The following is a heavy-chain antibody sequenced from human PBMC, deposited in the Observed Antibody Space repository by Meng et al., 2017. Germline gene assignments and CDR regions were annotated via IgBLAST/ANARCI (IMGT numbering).Heavy chain of an antibody. V-gene: IGHV3-33*01. J-gene: IGHJ2*01. CDR1: GFTFSSNG. CDR2: IWYDGSNK. Sequence: VWLVESGGGGVKPGRSLRLSCAESGFTFSSNGIHWVRQAPGKGLEWVAVIWYDGSNKYYADSVKGRFTISRDNSKNTLYLQMNSLRAEDTAVYYCARGLSTTYWYFDLWGRGTLVTVSS. D-gene: IGHD2/OR15-2a*01. CDR3: ARGLSTTYWYFDL.